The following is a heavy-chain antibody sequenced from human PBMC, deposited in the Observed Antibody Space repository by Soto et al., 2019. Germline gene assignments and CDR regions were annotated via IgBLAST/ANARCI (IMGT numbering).Heavy chain of an antibody. CDR3: ARGGGEQWLTNTYYYYYGMDV. D-gene: IGHD6-19*01. Sequence: KTSETLSLTCTVSGGSISSGGYYWSWIRQHPGKGLEWIGYIYYSGSTYYNPSLKSRVTISVDTSKNQFSLKLSSVTAADTAAYYCARGGGEQWLTNTYYYYYGMDVWGQGTTVTVSS. J-gene: IGHJ6*02. V-gene: IGHV4-31*03. CDR2: IYYSGST. CDR1: GGSISSGGYY.